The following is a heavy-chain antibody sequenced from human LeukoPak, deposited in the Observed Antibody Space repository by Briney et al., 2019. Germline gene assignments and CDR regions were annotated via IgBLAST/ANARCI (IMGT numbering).Heavy chain of an antibody. CDR3: TAGDSSSLLGGY. J-gene: IGHJ4*02. V-gene: IGHV1-69*05. CDR2: IIPIFGTA. D-gene: IGHD3-22*01. Sequence: SVKVSCKASGGTFSSYAISWVRQAPGQGLEWMGGIIPIFGTANYAQKFQGRVTITTDESTSTAYMELSSLRSEDAAVYYCTAGDSSSLLGGYWGQGTLVTVSS. CDR1: GGTFSSYA.